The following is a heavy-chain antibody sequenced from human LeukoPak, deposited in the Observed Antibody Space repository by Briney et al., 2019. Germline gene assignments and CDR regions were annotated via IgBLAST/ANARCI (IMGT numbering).Heavy chain of an antibody. D-gene: IGHD2-15*01. CDR2: IIPIFGST. Sequence: SVKVSCKASGGTFSSYAISWVRQAPGQGLEWMGGIIPIFGSTNYAQKFQGRVTITADESTSTAYMELSRLRSDDTAVYYCASGLDIVVVGYMDVWGKGTTVTVSS. V-gene: IGHV1-69*13. CDR3: ASGLDIVVVGYMDV. J-gene: IGHJ6*03. CDR1: GGTFSSYA.